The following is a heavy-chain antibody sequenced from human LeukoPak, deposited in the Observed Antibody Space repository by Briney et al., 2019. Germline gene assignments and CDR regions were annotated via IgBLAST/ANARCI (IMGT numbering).Heavy chain of an antibody. J-gene: IGHJ4*02. Sequence: TSETLSLTCAVYGGSFSGYYWRWIRQPPGKGLEWIGEINHSGSTNYNPSLKSRVTISVDTSKNQFSLKLSSVTAADTAVYYCARRYYDSSGYPHFDYWGQGTLVTVSS. CDR1: GGSFSGYY. CDR3: ARRYYDSSGYPHFDY. V-gene: IGHV4-34*01. D-gene: IGHD3-22*01. CDR2: INHSGST.